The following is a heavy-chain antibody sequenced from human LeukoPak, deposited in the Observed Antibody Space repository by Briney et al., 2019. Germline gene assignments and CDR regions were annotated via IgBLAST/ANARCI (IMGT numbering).Heavy chain of an antibody. J-gene: IGHJ4*02. CDR1: GYTFTGYY. D-gene: IGHD4-17*01. CDR2: INPNSGGT. CDR3: ARVTGYGDYLKF. V-gene: IGHV1-2*06. Sequence: GASVKVSCKASGYTFTGYYMHWVRQAPGQGLEWMGRINPNSGGTNYAQKFQGRVTMTRDTSISTAYMELSRLRSDDTAVYYCARVTGYGDYLKFWGQGTLVTVSS.